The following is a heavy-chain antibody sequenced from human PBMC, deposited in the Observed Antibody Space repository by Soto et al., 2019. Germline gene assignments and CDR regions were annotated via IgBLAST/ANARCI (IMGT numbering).Heavy chain of an antibody. V-gene: IGHV1-8*01. CDR3: ARVGPRAFDI. Sequence: QAQLVQSGAEVRRPGASVKVSCKASGYTFGSHDINWVRQAPGQGLEWMGWMNPNTGNTGYAQNLQGRVTMTRTASISTAYMELSGLKSEDTAVHYCARVGPRAFDIWGQGTMVTVSS. CDR1: GYTFGSHD. CDR2: MNPNTGNT. J-gene: IGHJ3*02.